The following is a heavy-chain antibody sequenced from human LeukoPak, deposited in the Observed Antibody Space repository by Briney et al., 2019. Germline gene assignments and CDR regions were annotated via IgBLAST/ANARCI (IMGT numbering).Heavy chain of an antibody. V-gene: IGHV3-21*01. J-gene: IGHJ4*02. CDR2: ISSSSSYI. Sequence: GGSLRLSCAASGFTFSSYSMNWVRQAPGQGLEWVSSISSSSSYIYYADSVKGRFTISGDNAKNSLYLQMNSLRAEDTAVYYCARDLDSRFDYWGQGTLVTVSS. CDR1: GFTFSSYS. CDR3: ARDLDSRFDY. D-gene: IGHD6-13*01.